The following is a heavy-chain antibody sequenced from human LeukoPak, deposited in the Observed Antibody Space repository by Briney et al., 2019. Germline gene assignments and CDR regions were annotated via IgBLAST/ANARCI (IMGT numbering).Heavy chain of an antibody. D-gene: IGHD3-22*01. J-gene: IGHJ4*02. CDR3: ARGRLRADSSRYDY. V-gene: IGHV1-2*06. Sequence: GASVKVSCKASGYTFTGYYMHWVRQAPGQGLVWMGRINPNSGGTNYAQKFQGRVTMTRDTSISTAYMELSSLRSEDTAVYYCARGRLRADSSRYDYWGQGTLVTVSS. CDR2: INPNSGGT. CDR1: GYTFTGYY.